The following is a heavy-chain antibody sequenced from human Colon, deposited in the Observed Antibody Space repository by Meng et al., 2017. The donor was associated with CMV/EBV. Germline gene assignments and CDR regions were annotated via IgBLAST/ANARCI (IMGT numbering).Heavy chain of an antibody. CDR1: GGSISSYY. D-gene: IGHD1-26*01. J-gene: IGHJ5*02. V-gene: IGHV4-59*01. Sequence: SETLSLTCTVSGGSISSYYWSWIRQPPGKGLEWIGYIYYSGSTNYNPSLKSRVTISVDTSKNQFSLKLSSVTAADTAVYYCARAHLIQWELFWFDPWGQGTLATVSS. CDR2: IYYSGST. CDR3: ARAHLIQWELFWFDP.